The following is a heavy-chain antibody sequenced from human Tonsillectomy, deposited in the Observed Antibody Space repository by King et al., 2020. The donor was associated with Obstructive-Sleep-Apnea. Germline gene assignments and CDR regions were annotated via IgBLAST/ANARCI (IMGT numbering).Heavy chain of an antibody. D-gene: IGHD1-26*01. CDR2: IYYSGGT. V-gene: IGHV4-39*07. CDR1: GGSISTSFY. Sequence: QLQESGPGLVKPSETLSLTCTVSGGSISTSFYWTWIRQPPGKGLEWIASIYYSGGTYYNPSLKSRVSISVDTSKNHFSLNLRSVTAADTAVYYCARGPSLGEGSDYWGQGTLVTVSS. J-gene: IGHJ4*02. CDR3: ARGPSLGEGSDY.